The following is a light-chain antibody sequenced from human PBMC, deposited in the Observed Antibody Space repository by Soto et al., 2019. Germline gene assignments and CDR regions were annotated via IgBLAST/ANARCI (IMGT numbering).Light chain of an antibody. J-gene: IGKJ5*01. CDR3: QQRNVWPPVT. V-gene: IGKV3D-20*02. CDR2: GAS. CDR1: QSVSSDY. Sequence: EIVLTQSPVTLSLAPWETVTRSFSASQSVSSDYLAWYHQKPGQPPRLLIYGASSRATGIPDRFSGSGSGTDFTLTISRLEPEDSAVYYCQQRNVWPPVTFGQGTRLEIK.